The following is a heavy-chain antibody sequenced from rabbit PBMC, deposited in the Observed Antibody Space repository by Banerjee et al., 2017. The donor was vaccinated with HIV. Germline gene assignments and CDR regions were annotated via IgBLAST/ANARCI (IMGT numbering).Heavy chain of an antibody. D-gene: IGHD2-1*01. J-gene: IGHJ4*01. CDR1: GFTISSSYY. Sequence: QSLEESGGGLVQPEGSLALTCKASGFTISSSYYMCWVRQAPGKGLEWIACIYAGDGNTYYASWAKGRFTISKTSSTTVTLQMTSLTAADTATYFCARFRYDDYYFNLWGPGTLVTVS. CDR3: ARFRYDDYYFNL. CDR2: IYAGDGNT. V-gene: IGHV1S40*01.